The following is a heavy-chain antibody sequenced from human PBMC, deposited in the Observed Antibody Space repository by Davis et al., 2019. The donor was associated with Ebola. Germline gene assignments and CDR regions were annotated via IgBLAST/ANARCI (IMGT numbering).Heavy chain of an antibody. CDR2: IDPSDSYT. Sequence: GESLKISCKGSGYSFTSYWISWVRQMPGKGLEWMGRIDPSDSYTNYSPSFQGHVTISADKSISTAYLQWSSLKASDTAMYYCARSPYYDFWSGYYYYYYMDVWGKGTTVTVSS. CDR3: ARSPYYDFWSGYYYYYYMDV. J-gene: IGHJ6*03. D-gene: IGHD3-3*01. V-gene: IGHV5-10-1*01. CDR1: GYSFTSYW.